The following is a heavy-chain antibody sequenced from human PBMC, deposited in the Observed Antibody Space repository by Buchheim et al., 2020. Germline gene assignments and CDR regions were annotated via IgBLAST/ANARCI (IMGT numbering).Heavy chain of an antibody. CDR3: AAFSSSGL. J-gene: IGHJ4*02. CDR2: ITASGSST. Sequence: EVLLLESGGDLVQPGGSLRLSCAVSGFTFSTYGMSWVRQAPGKGLEWLLGITASGSSTYYADPVKGRFTISRDNPMNTPYLQMRSLRVEDTAVYYCAAFSSSGLWGQGTL. CDR1: GFTFSTYG. V-gene: IGHV3-23*01. D-gene: IGHD3-10*01.